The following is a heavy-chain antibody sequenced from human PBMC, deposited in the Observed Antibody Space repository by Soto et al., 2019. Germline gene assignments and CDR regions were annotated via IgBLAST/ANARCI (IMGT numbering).Heavy chain of an antibody. CDR3: ARRQSSSWYCL. V-gene: IGHV4-39*01. J-gene: IGHJ4*02. Sequence: SETLSLTCTVSGGSISSSSYYWGWIRQPPGKGLEWIGSIYYSGSTYYNPSLKSRVTISVDTSKNQFSLKLSSVTAADTAVYYCARRQSSSWYCLWGQGSLVTVSS. CDR1: GGSISSSSYY. CDR2: IYYSGST. D-gene: IGHD6-13*01.